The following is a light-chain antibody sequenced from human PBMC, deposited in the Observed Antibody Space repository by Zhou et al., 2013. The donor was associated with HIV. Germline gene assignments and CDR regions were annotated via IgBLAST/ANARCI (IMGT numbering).Light chain of an antibody. CDR3: QQYNRYWT. CDR1: QSISSW. V-gene: IGKV1-5*03. CDR2: KAS. J-gene: IGKJ1*01. Sequence: DIQMTQSPSTLSASVGDTVTITCRASQSISSWLAWYQLKPGKAPNLLIYKASTLEGGVPSRFSGSGSGTEFTLTISSLQPDDFATYYCQQYNRYWTFGQGTKVAIK.